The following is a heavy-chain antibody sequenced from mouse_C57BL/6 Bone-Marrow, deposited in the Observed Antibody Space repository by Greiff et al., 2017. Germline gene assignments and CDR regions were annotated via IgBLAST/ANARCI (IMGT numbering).Heavy chain of an antibody. CDR2: IHPSDSDT. Sequence: VQLQQPGAELVKPGASVKVSCKASGYTFTSYWMHWVKQRPGQGLEWIGRIHPSDSDTNYNQKFKGKATLTVDKSSSTAYMQLSSLTSEDSAVYYCASITTVVSIRAMDYWGQGTSVTVSS. CDR3: ASITTVVSIRAMDY. CDR1: GYTFTSYW. V-gene: IGHV1-74*01. J-gene: IGHJ4*01. D-gene: IGHD1-1*01.